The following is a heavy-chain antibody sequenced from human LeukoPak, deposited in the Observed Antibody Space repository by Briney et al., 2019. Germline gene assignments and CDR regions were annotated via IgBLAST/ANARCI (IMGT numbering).Heavy chain of an antibody. CDR2: ISGSGGST. J-gene: IGHJ4*02. V-gene: IGHV3-23*01. D-gene: IGHD6-13*01. CDR1: GFTFSSYA. Sequence: GGSLRLSCAASGFTFSSYALSWVGQAPGKGLEWFPLISGSGGSTYYADSVKGRFTISRDNSKNTLYLQMNSLRAEDTAVYYCARDGMAAAGTSAFDYWGQGTLVTVSS. CDR3: ARDGMAAAGTSAFDY.